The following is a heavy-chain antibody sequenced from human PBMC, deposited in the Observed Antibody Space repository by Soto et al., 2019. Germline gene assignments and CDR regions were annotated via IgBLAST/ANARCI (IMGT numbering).Heavy chain of an antibody. V-gene: IGHV4-34*01. Sequence: PSETLSLTCAVYGGSFIGYYCSCIRHPPLKWLEWIGEINHSGSTNYNPSLKSRVTISVDTSKNQFSLKLSSVTAADTAVYYCARGVAPMVYAIRGAWFDPWGQGTLVTVSS. D-gene: IGHD2-8*01. J-gene: IGHJ5*02. CDR2: INHSGST. CDR3: ARGVAPMVYAIRGAWFDP. CDR1: GGSFIGYY.